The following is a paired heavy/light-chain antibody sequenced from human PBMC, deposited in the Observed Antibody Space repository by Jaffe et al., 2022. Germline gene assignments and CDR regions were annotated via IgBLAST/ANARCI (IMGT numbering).Light chain of an antibody. J-gene: IGKJ4*01. CDR3: QRYNSAPLI. CDR2: AAF. V-gene: IGKV1-27*01. CDR1: QGISNY. Sequence: DIQMTQSPSSLSASIGDRVTITCRASQGISNYLAWYQQKPGKVPKLLIYAAFTLQSGVPSRFSGSGSGTDFTLTISSLQPEDVATYYCQRYNSAPLIFGGGTKVEIK.
Heavy chain of an antibody. D-gene: IGHD6-19*01. CDR1: EFTFSSYG. CDR3: TRDAVAVAGSGTRSDH. Sequence: QVQLVESGGGVVQPGGSLRLSCEGSEFTFSSYGMHWVRQAPGKGLEWVAFIRHDGSNKYYASSVKGRFTISRDNSKNTLYLQMDSLRTEDTAVYYCTRDAVAVAGSGTRSDHWGQGTLVTVSS. V-gene: IGHV3-30*02. CDR2: IRHDGSNK. J-gene: IGHJ4*02.